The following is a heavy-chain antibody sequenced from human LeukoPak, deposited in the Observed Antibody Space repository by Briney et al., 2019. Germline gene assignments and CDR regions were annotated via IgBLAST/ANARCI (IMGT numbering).Heavy chain of an antibody. D-gene: IGHD4-17*01. CDR3: ARAWTMTTVTYFDY. CDR2: INHSGST. J-gene: IGHJ4*02. V-gene: IGHV4-34*01. CDR1: GGSFSGYY. Sequence: SQTLSLTCAVYGGSFSGYYWSWIRQPPGKGLEWIGEINHSGSTNYNPSLKSRVTISVDTSKNQISLKLSSVTAADTAVYYCARAWTMTTVTYFDYWGQGTLVTVSS.